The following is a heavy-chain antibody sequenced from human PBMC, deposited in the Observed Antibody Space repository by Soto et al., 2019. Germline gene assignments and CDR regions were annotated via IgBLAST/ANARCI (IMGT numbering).Heavy chain of an antibody. CDR3: AKDRGLYSSGWDNWFDP. V-gene: IGHV3-23*01. CDR1: GFTFSSYA. CDR2: ISGSGGST. D-gene: IGHD6-19*01. J-gene: IGHJ5*02. Sequence: GGSLRLSCAASGFTFSSYAMSWVRQAPGKGLEWVSAISGSGGSTYYADSVKGRFTISRDNSKNTLYLQMNSLRAEDTAVYYCAKDRGLYSSGWDNWFDPWGQGTLVTVSS.